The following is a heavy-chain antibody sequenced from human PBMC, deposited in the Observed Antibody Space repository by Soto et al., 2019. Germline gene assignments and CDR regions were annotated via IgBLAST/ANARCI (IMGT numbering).Heavy chain of an antibody. CDR1: GYTFTSYD. J-gene: IGHJ6*03. V-gene: IGHV1-8*01. CDR3: ARTYIVATTFSYYYYYYMDV. D-gene: IGHD5-12*01. Sequence: ASVKVSCKASGYTFTSYDINWVRQATGQGLEWMGWMNPNSGNTGYAQKFQGRVTMTRNTSIGTAYMELSSLRSEDTAVYYCARTYIVATTFSYYYYYYMDVWGKGTTVTVSS. CDR2: MNPNSGNT.